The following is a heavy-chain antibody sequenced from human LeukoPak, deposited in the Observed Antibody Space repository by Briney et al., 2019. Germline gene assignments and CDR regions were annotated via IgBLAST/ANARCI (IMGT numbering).Heavy chain of an antibody. CDR1: GGSISSSSYY. CDR2: IHYSGST. CDR3: ARSHGSGSYYNLNDY. D-gene: IGHD3-10*01. Sequence: SETLSLTCSVSGGSISSSSYYWGWIRQPPGKGLEWIGSIHYSGSTYDNPSLNSRVTISVDMSKTQFSLKLSSVTAADTAVYYCARSHGSGSYYNLNDYWGQGTLVTVSS. V-gene: IGHV4-39*01. J-gene: IGHJ4*02.